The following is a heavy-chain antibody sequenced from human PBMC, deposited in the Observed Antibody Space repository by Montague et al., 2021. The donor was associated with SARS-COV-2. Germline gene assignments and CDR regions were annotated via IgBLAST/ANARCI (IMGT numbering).Heavy chain of an antibody. J-gene: IGHJ6*02. V-gene: IGHV4-59*01. CDR2: IYYSGST. CDR1: GGSISSYY. CDR3: ARDLVAGDMDV. Sequence: SETQSLTCTVSGGSISSYYWSWIRQPPGKGLEWIGYIYYSGSTNYNPSLKSRVTISVDTSKNQFSLKLSSVTAADTAVYYCARDLVAGDMDVWGQGTTVTVSS. D-gene: IGHD2-8*02.